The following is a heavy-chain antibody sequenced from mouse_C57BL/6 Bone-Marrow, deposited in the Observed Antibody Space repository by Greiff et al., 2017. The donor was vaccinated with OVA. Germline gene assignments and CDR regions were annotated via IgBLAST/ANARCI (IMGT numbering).Heavy chain of an antibody. D-gene: IGHD1-1*01. Sequence: DVLLVQSGGDLVKPGGSVKLSCKASGFTFTSYCMYWVSQTPDQGLEWVATIRSGSGCTYYPDSVKGRFTISRDNAKNTLYLQMSMRKSEDTAMYYCARPYGSSSNWYFDVWGTGTTVTVSA. CDR3: ARPYGSSSNWYFDV. CDR2: IRSGSGCT. J-gene: IGHJ1*03. V-gene: IGHV5-6*01. CDR1: GFTFTSYC.